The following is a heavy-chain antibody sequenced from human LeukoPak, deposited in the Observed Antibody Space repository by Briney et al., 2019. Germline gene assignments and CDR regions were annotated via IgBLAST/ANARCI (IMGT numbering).Heavy chain of an antibody. Sequence: PGGSLRLSCAASGFTFDDYAMHWVRQAPGKGLEWVSGISWNSGSIGYADSVKGRFTISRDNAKNSLYLQMNSLRAEDTALYYCAKDTQRGYSSRLFDYWGQGTLVTVSS. D-gene: IGHD5-18*01. V-gene: IGHV3-9*01. J-gene: IGHJ4*02. CDR1: GFTFDDYA. CDR2: ISWNSGSI. CDR3: AKDTQRGYSSRLFDY.